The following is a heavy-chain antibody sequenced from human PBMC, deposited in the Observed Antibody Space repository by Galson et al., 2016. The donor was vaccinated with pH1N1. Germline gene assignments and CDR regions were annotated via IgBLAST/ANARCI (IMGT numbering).Heavy chain of an antibody. D-gene: IGHD5-24*01. V-gene: IGHV1-69*06. CDR1: GGSFDSYA. CDR3: ARIGDGYPMRGQVPVDF. Sequence: SVKVSCKASGGSFDSYAFSWVRQAPGQGLEWMGRIIPLFNTITYAERFQGRFTLGADTSTKTVYMELSRLTSDDTAIYYCARIGDGYPMRGQVPVDFWGQGTLVTVSS. CDR2: IIPLFNTI. J-gene: IGHJ4*02.